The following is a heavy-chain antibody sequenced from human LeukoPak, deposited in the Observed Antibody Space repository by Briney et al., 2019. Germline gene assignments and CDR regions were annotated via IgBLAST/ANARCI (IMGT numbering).Heavy chain of an antibody. CDR1: GGSISSSNYS. CDR2: IYYSGST. J-gene: IGHJ5*02. Sequence: SETLSLTCTVSGGSISSSNYSWGWIRQPPGKGLEWIGTIYYSGSTCYNPSLKSRVTITVDTSKNQFSLRLSSVTAADTAVYYCARHPMVRGVIVNWFDPWGQGTLVTVSS. D-gene: IGHD3-10*01. V-gene: IGHV4-39*01. CDR3: ARHPMVRGVIVNWFDP.